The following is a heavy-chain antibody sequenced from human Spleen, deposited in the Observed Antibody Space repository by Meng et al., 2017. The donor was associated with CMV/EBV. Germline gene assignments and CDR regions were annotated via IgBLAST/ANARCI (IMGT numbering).Heavy chain of an antibody. CDR1: GSTFGDYA. Sequence: GGSLRLSCTASGSTFGDYAMSWVRQAPGKGLEWVGFIRSKAFGGTTEYAASVKGRFTISRDNSKSIAYLQMNSLKTEDTSVYYCTSPWRDLHQIDYWGQGTLVTVSS. CDR3: TSPWRDLHQIDY. D-gene: IGHD1-1*01. CDR2: IRSKAFGGTT. V-gene: IGHV3-49*04. J-gene: IGHJ4*02.